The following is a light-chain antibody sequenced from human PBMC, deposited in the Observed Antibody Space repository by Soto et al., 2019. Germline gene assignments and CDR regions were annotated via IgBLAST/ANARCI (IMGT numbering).Light chain of an antibody. CDR1: QTISSL. CDR3: QHYNSYSEA. V-gene: IGKV1-5*03. Sequence: DIQVTQSPSTLSVSVGDRFTITCRASQTISSLLAWYQQKPGKAPKLLIYKASTLKSGVPSRFSGSGSGTEFTLTISSLQPDDFATYYCQHYNSYSEAFGQGTKVDNK. J-gene: IGKJ1*01. CDR2: KAS.